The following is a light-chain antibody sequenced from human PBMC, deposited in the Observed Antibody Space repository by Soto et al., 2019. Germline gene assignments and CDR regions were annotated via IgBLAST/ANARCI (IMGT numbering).Light chain of an antibody. CDR2: GAS. V-gene: IGKV1-5*01. Sequence: DIQMTQSPSTLSAFAGDRVTITCRASQSIRSYLAWYRQKPGKAPNLLVYGASSLERGVPSRFSGSGSGTEFTLTISDLQPDDFATYYCQQYNNYPRTFGQGTKVEF. CDR3: QQYNNYPRT. CDR1: QSIRSY. J-gene: IGKJ1*01.